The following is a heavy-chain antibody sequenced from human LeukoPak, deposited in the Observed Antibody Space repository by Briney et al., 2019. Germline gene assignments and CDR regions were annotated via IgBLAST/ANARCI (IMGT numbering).Heavy chain of an antibody. V-gene: IGHV4-34*01. CDR3: ARQHSSSSGWFDP. Sequence: SETLSLTCTVSGGSISSYYWSWIRQPPGKGLEWIGEINHSGSTNYNPSLKSRVTISVDTSKNQFSLKLSSVTAADTAVYYCARQHSSSSGWFDPWGQGTLVTVSS. CDR2: INHSGST. CDR1: GGSISSYY. J-gene: IGHJ5*02. D-gene: IGHD6-13*01.